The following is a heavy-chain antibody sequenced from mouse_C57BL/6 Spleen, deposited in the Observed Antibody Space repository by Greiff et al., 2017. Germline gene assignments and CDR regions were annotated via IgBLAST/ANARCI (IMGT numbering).Heavy chain of an antibody. CDR2: IYYSGTI. J-gene: IGHJ1*03. CDR1: GISINTGNYR. V-gene: IGHV3-5*01. Sequence: EVQLVESGPGLVKPSQTVFLTCTVTGISINTGNYRWSWIRQFPGNKLEWIGYIYYSGTITYNPSLTSRTTITRDTPKNQFFLEMNSLTAEDTATYYWARITTVPSWSFDVWGTGSTVTVSS. D-gene: IGHD1-1*01. CDR3: ARITTVPSWSFDV.